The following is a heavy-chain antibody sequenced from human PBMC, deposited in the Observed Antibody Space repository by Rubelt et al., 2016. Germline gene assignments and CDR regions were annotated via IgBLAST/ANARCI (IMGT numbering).Heavy chain of an antibody. CDR2: IYHSGST. V-gene: IGHV4-38-2*02. CDR1: GYSISSGYY. Sequence: QVQLQESGPGLVKPSATLSLTCTVSGYSISSGYYWGWIRQPPGTALEWIGSIYHSGSTYYNPSLKSRVPISVDTSKNQFSLKLSSVTAADTAVYYCARDHSSGWYLEGFFDYWGQGTLVTVSS. D-gene: IGHD6-19*01. J-gene: IGHJ4*02. CDR3: ARDHSSGWYLEGFFDY.